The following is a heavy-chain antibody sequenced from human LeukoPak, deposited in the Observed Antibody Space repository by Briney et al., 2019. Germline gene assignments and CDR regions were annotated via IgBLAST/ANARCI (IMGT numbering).Heavy chain of an antibody. CDR1: GFTFSSYS. V-gene: IGHV3-21*01. D-gene: IGHD4-11*01. CDR2: ISSSSSYI. Sequence: WGSLRLSCAASGFTFSSYSMNWVRQAPGKGLEWVSSISSSSSYIYYADSVKGRFTISRDNAKNSLYLQMNSLRAEDTAVYYCARSMTTVSRFDYWGQGTLVTVSS. CDR3: ARSMTTVSRFDY. J-gene: IGHJ4*02.